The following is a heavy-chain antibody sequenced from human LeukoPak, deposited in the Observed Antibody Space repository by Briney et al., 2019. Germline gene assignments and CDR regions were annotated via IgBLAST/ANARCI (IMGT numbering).Heavy chain of an antibody. CDR3: AKDEFVASDFTGAFDI. Sequence: GGSLRLSCAASGFTFDDYAMHWVRQAPGKGLEWVSGISWNSGSMDYADSVKGRFTISRDNAKNSLYLQMNSLRAEDMALYYCAKDEFVASDFTGAFDIWGQGTMVTVSS. CDR1: GFTFDDYA. V-gene: IGHV3-9*03. D-gene: IGHD2-8*02. CDR2: ISWNSGSM. J-gene: IGHJ3*02.